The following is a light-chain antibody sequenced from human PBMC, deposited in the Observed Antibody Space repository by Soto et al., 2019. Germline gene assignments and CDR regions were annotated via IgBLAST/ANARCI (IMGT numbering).Light chain of an antibody. CDR2: GLS. J-gene: IGKJ2*03. V-gene: IGKV1-6*01. CDR3: LHDALFPYS. Sequence: AIRMTQSPSSLSASVGDTVTFTCRASQAIRNALGWFQQRPGKPPKLLIYGLSILQTGVPSRFSGSGSGTDFTLTISGLQPEDFATYYCLHDALFPYSFGQGTRLEI. CDR1: QAIRNA.